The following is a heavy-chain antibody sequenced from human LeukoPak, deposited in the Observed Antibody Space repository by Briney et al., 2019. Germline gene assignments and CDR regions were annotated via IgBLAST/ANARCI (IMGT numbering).Heavy chain of an antibody. D-gene: IGHD6-19*01. Sequence: ASVKVSCKASGGTFSSYAINWVRQAPGQGLEWMGRIIPILGIANYAQKFQGRVTITADKSTSTAYMELSSLRSEDTAVYYCARIGYSSGWYLGWLDYWGQGTLVTVSS. J-gene: IGHJ4*02. CDR1: GGTFSSYA. V-gene: IGHV1-69*04. CDR2: IIPILGIA. CDR3: ARIGYSSGWYLGWLDY.